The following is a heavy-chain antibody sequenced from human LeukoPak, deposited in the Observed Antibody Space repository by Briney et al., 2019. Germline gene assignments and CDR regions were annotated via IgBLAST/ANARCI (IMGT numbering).Heavy chain of an antibody. D-gene: IGHD1-1*01. Sequence: PGGSLRLSCAASGFTFSSYAMNWVRQAPGKGLEWVSTMSASGGSTNYADSVKGRFTISRDNAKNSLYLQMNSLRDEDTAVYYCARDNDWAFDYWGQGTLVTVSS. CDR3: ARDNDWAFDY. CDR2: MSASGGST. V-gene: IGHV3-23*01. J-gene: IGHJ4*02. CDR1: GFTFSSYA.